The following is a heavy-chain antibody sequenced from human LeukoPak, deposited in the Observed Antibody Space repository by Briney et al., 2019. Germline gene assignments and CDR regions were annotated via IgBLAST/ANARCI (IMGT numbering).Heavy chain of an antibody. V-gene: IGHV4-59*01. CDR1: GGSISSYY. CDR2: IYYSGST. Sequence: SETLSLTCTVSGGSISSYYWSWIRQPPGKGLEWIGYIYYSGSTNYNPSLKSRVTISVDTSKNQFSLKLSSVTAADTAVYYCASVDSNYLPGVIDYWGQGTLVTVSS. D-gene: IGHD4-11*01. CDR3: ASVDSNYLPGVIDY. J-gene: IGHJ4*02.